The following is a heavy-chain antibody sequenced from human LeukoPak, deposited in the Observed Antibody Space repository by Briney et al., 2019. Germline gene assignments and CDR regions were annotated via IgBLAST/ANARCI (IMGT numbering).Heavy chain of an antibody. Sequence: PGGSLRLSCAASGFTFSSYGMHWVRQAPGKGLEWVAVISYDGSNKYYADSVKGRFTISRDNSKNTLYLQMNSLRAEDTAVYYCAKAPSGSYSYYYYGMDVWGQGTTVTVSS. CDR1: GFTFSSYG. D-gene: IGHD1-26*01. CDR2: ISYDGSNK. V-gene: IGHV3-30*18. J-gene: IGHJ6*02. CDR3: AKAPSGSYSYYYYGMDV.